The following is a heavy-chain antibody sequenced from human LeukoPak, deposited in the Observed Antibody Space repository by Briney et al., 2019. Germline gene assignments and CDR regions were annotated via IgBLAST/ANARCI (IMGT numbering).Heavy chain of an antibody. J-gene: IGHJ4*02. Sequence: GGSLRLSCAASGFTVSSNYMSWVRQAPGKGLEWVSVIYSGGSTYYADSVKGRFTISRDNSKNTLYLQMNSVRAEDTAVYYCATRHTPGQEYDYWGQGTLVSVSS. CDR2: IYSGGST. CDR3: ATRHTPGQEYDY. D-gene: IGHD2-2*02. CDR1: GFTVSSNY. V-gene: IGHV3-66*02.